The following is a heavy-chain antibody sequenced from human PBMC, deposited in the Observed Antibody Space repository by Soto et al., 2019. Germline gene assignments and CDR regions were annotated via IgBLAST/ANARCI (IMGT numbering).Heavy chain of an antibody. J-gene: IGHJ4*02. CDR2: IWYDGSNK. V-gene: IGHV3-33*01. CDR3: VRGLYYSSGWDHDY. Sequence: QVQLVESGGGVVQPGRSLRLTCEAFGFTFSSYGMHWVRQGPGKGPEWVAAIWYDGSNKYYADSVEGRFTISRDNYGNTLYLHMNSLRVEDSAVYYCVRGLYYSSGWDHDYWGQGTLVTVSS. D-gene: IGHD6-19*01. CDR1: GFTFSSYG.